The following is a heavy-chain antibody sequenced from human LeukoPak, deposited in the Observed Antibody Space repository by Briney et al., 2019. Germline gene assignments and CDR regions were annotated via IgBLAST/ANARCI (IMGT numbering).Heavy chain of an antibody. J-gene: IGHJ5*02. CDR3: ARRRKSRSWNWFDP. Sequence: SETLSLTCTVSGGSISSNNYYWGWIRQPPGKGLEWIASISYSGSTYYNPSLKSRITISADTSKNQFSLKVTSVTAADTAVYYCARRRKSRSWNWFDPWGQGTLVIVSS. D-gene: IGHD6-13*01. V-gene: IGHV4-39*01. CDR1: GGSISSNNYY. CDR2: ISYSGST.